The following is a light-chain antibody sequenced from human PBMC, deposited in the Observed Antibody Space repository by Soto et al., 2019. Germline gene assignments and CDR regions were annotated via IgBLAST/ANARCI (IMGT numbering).Light chain of an antibody. CDR3: QQYDTYSRT. J-gene: IGKJ4*02. CDR1: QSVSNW. Sequence: DIQMTQPPSALSASVGDRVTITGRASQSVSNWLAWYRQKPGEAPKLMIYEGSTLERGVPSRFSGSGSGTEFTLTISSLQPDDFATFYCQQYDTYSRTFGRGTMVEV. V-gene: IGKV1-5*03. CDR2: EGS.